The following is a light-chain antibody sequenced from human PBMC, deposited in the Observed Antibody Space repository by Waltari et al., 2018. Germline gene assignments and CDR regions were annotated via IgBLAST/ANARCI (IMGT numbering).Light chain of an antibody. J-gene: IGKJ1*01. CDR1: QSLVHSDGKMY. CDR2: KVF. V-gene: IGKV2-30*02. Sequence: DVVMTQSPLSLPVTLGQPATISCRSSQSLVHSDGKMYLNWFHQRPGQSPRRLIYKVFNRDSGVPDRFSGSGSGTDFTLKISRVEAEDVGTYYCMQATQWPLTFGQGTKVEIK. CDR3: MQATQWPLT.